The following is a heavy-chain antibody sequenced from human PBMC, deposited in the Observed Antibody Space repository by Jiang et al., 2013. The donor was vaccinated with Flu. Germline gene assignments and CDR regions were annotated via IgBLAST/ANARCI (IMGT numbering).Heavy chain of an antibody. J-gene: IGHJ4*02. D-gene: IGHD3-22*01. CDR1: GFRFSNYA. CDR2: ISYTGTTK. Sequence: GVVQPGRSLRLSCAASGFRFSNYAMHWVRQAPGKGLEWVSAISYTGTTKSYADAVKGRFTLSRDNSKNTLLLEMKRLRAEDTAVYYCARDPRYYYDSSGYPPDYWGQGALVTVSS. V-gene: IGHV3-30-3*01. CDR3: ARDPRYYYDSSGYPPDY.